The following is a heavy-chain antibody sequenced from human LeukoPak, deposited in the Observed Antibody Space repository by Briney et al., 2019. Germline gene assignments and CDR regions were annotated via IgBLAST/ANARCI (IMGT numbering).Heavy chain of an antibody. J-gene: IGHJ4*02. D-gene: IGHD2-21*02. Sequence: GGSLRLSCAASGFTFSDYYMTWIRQAPGKGLEWVSYISTGNIIYYADSVKGRFTISRDNAKNSLYLQMGSLKTEDTAVYYCARVQSVSGRWGLDYWGQGTLVTVSS. CDR2: ISTGNII. CDR3: ARVQSVSGRWGLDY. V-gene: IGHV3-11*01. CDR1: GFTFSDYY.